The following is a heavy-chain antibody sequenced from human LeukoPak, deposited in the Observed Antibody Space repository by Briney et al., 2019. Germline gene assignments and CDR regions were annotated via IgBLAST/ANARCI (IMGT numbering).Heavy chain of an antibody. CDR2: IYYSGST. CDR1: GGSISSSSYY. V-gene: IGHV4-39*01. Sequence: SETLSLTCTVSGGSISSSSYYWGWIRQPPGKGLEWIGSIYYSGSTYYNPSLKSRVTISVDTSKNQFSLKLSSVTAADTAVYYCARGFGELRNRITGHSDYWGQGTLVTVSS. CDR3: ARGFGELRNRITGHSDY. J-gene: IGHJ4*02. D-gene: IGHD3-10*01.